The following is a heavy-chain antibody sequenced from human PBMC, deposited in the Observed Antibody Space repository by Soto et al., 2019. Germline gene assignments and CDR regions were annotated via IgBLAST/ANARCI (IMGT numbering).Heavy chain of an antibody. D-gene: IGHD2-15*01. CDR3: ASPGRRCGGSNCYPATLDY. CDR2: ISGSGVST. Sequence: EVQLLESGGGLVQPGWSLRLSCAASGFTLSNNAMSWGRHAPGKGLEWVSGISGSGVSTYYADSVKGRFTISRDNSKNTLYLQMNSLRDEDTAVYYCASPGRRCGGSNCYPATLDYWGQGTLVTVSS. CDR1: GFTLSNNA. V-gene: IGHV3-23*01. J-gene: IGHJ4*02.